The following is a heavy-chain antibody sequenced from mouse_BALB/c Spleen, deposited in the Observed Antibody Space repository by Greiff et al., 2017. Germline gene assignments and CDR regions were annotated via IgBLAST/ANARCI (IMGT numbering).Heavy chain of an antibody. CDR2: IDTSDSYT. CDR1: GYTFTDYW. Sequence: QVQLQQPGAELVMPGASVKMSCKASGYTFTDYWMHWVKQRPGQGLEWIGAIDTSDSYTSYNQKFKSKATLTVDTSSSTAYMQLSSLTSEDSAVYYCTRHYRYFAYWGQGTLVTVSA. J-gene: IGHJ3*01. V-gene: IGHV1S127*01. D-gene: IGHD2-14*01. CDR3: TRHYRYFAY.